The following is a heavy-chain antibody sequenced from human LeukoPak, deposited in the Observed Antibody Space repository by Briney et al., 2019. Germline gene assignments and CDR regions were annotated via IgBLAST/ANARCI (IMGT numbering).Heavy chain of an antibody. Sequence: GRSLRLSCAASGFTFSSYAMHWVRQAPGKGLEWLAVISYDGSNKYYADSVKGRFTISRDNSKNTLYLQMNSLRAEDTAVYYCARDRFCSGGSCYDGMDVWGQGTTVTVSS. V-gene: IGHV3-30-3*01. D-gene: IGHD2-15*01. CDR2: ISYDGSNK. CDR3: ARDRFCSGGSCYDGMDV. CDR1: GFTFSSYA. J-gene: IGHJ6*02.